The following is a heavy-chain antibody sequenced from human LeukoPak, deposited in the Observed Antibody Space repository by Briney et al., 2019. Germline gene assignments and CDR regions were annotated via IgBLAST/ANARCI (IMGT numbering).Heavy chain of an antibody. D-gene: IGHD3-22*01. Sequence: GGSLRLSCAASGFTFSSYAMSWVRQAPGKGLEWVSAISGSGGSTYYADSVKGRFTISRDNSKNTLYLQMNSRRAEDPAVYYCARDGDSSGYQPHYYYYGMDVWGQGTTVTVSS. V-gene: IGHV3-23*01. CDR1: GFTFSSYA. J-gene: IGHJ6*02. CDR2: ISGSGGST. CDR3: ARDGDSSGYQPHYYYYGMDV.